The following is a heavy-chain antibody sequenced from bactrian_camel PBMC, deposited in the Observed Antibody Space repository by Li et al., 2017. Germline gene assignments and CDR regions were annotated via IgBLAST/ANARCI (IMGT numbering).Heavy chain of an antibody. CDR2: INPDGGKT. J-gene: IGHJ4*01. Sequence: HVQLVESGGGSVQAGGSLRLSCAASGYTYSSYCMGWFRQAPGKEREGVATINPDGGKTWYAVAVKGRFTISRDNAKNTLYLQMNDLKPEDTAMYYCATAYVGSWLSPDIDHWGQGTQVTVS. D-gene: IGHD2*01. CDR1: GYTYSSYC. V-gene: IGHV3S1*01. CDR3: ATAYVGSWLSPDIDH.